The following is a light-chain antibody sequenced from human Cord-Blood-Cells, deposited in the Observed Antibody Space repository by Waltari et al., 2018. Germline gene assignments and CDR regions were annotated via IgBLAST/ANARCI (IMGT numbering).Light chain of an antibody. CDR1: QSISSW. CDR2: KAS. CDR3: QQYNSFWT. J-gene: IGKJ1*01. V-gene: IGKV1-5*03. Sequence: DIQMTQSPSTLSASVGDRVTITCRASQSISSWLAWYQQKPGKDPKLPIYKASSLERGVPSRFSGSGSGTEFTLTISSLQPDDFATYYCQQYNSFWTFGQGTKVEIK.